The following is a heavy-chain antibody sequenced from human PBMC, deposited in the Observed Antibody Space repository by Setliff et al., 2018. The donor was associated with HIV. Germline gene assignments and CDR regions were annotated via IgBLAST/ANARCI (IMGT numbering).Heavy chain of an antibody. Sequence: ASVKVSCKPSGYTFTSYDVNWVRQAPGQGLEWMGGIVPLFGTTAYAQQFQGRVTITTDESTSTAYMELSSLRSGDTAVYYCASVAATDYFDYWGQGTLVTVSS. CDR1: GYTFTSYD. CDR3: ASVAATDYFDY. J-gene: IGHJ4*02. CDR2: IVPLFGTT. D-gene: IGHD6-19*01. V-gene: IGHV1-69*05.